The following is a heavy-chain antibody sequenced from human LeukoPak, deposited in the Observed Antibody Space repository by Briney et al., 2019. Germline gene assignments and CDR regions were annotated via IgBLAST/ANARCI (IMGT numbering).Heavy chain of an antibody. J-gene: IGHJ4*02. Sequence: PSETLSLTCTVSGGSISSGNYYWSWIRQPAGKGLEWIGRIYTSGSTNYNPSLKSRVTISLDTSKNQFSLKLSSVTAADTAVYYCANSIDFDYGDYYFDYWGQGALVTISS. CDR2: IYTSGST. D-gene: IGHD4-17*01. V-gene: IGHV4-61*02. CDR1: GGSISSGNYY. CDR3: ANSIDFDYGDYYFDY.